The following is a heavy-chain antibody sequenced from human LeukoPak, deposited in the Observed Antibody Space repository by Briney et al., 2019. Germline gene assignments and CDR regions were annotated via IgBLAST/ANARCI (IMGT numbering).Heavy chain of an antibody. CDR2: ASYSGST. D-gene: IGHD1-14*01. CDR1: RGSVSSSDWY. CDR3: AAWRNRLFDY. J-gene: IGHJ4*02. V-gene: IGHV4-61*08. Sequence: SETLSLTCTVSRGSVSSSDWYWTWIRQPPGKGPEWIGYASYSGSTNYNPSLKSRVTMSIDTSKNQISLKLSSVTAADTAVYYCAAWRNRLFDYWGQGTLVTVSS.